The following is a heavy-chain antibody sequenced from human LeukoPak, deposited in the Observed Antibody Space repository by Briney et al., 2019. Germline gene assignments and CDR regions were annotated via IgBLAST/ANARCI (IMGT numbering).Heavy chain of an antibody. V-gene: IGHV4-34*01. D-gene: IGHD3-16*01. CDR2: INHSGST. J-gene: IGHJ5*02. CDR3: ASWGRWASIVPHWFDP. CDR1: GVSFSGYY. Sequence: PSETLSLTCAVYGVSFSGYYWSWLRQPPGKGLEWIGEINHSGSTNYNPSLKSRVTISVDTSKNQFSLKLSSVTAADTAVYYCASWGRWASIVPHWFDPWGQGTLVTVSS.